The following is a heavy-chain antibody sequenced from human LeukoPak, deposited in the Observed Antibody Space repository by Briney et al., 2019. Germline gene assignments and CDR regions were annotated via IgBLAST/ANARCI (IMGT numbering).Heavy chain of an antibody. Sequence: SETLSLTCTVSGGSISSSSYYWGWIRQPPGKGLEWIGYIYYSGSTNYNPSLKSRVTISVDTSKNQFSLKLSSVTAADTAVYYCARVKWAGFGELLSLPYFDYWGQGTLVTVSS. J-gene: IGHJ4*02. CDR2: IYYSGST. CDR3: ARVKWAGFGELLSLPYFDY. D-gene: IGHD3-10*01. V-gene: IGHV4-61*05. CDR1: GGSISSSSYY.